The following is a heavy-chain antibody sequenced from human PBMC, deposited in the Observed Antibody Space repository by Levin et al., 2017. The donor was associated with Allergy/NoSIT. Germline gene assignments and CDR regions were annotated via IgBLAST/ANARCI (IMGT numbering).Heavy chain of an antibody. CDR3: AKAQSPTDLEWLLYMVGYFDY. CDR1: GFTFSSYA. CDR2: ISGSGGST. Sequence: PGGSLRLSCAASGFTFSSYAMSWVRQAPGKGREWVSAISGSGGSTYYADSVKGRFTISRDNSKNTLYLQMNSLRAEDTDVYYCAKAQSPTDLEWLLYMVGYFDYWGQGTLVTVSS. D-gene: IGHD3-3*01. J-gene: IGHJ4*02. V-gene: IGHV3-23*01.